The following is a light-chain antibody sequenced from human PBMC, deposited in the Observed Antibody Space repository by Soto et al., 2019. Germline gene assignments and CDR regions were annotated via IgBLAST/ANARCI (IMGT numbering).Light chain of an antibody. CDR2: VGTGGIVG. V-gene: IGLV9-49*01. CDR3: GADHGGGSNFVYV. CDR1: SGYSNYK. Sequence: QSVLTQPPSASASLGASVTLTCTLSSGYSNYKVDWYQQRPGKGPRFVMRVGTGGIVGSKGDGIPDRLSVLGSGLNRYLTIKNIQEEDESDYQCGADHGGGSNFVYVFGTGTQLTVL. J-gene: IGLJ1*01.